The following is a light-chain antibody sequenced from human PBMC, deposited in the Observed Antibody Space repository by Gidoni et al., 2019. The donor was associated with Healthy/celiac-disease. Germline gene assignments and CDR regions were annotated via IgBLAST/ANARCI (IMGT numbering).Light chain of an antibody. V-gene: IGKV1-39*01. CDR3: QQSYSTPFA. CDR2: AAS. Sequence: DIQMTQSPSSLSASVGDRVTIPCRASQSISSYLNWYQQKPGKAPKLLIYAASSLQSGVPSRFSGSGSGTDFTLTISSLQPEDFATYYCQQSYSTPFAFGPXTKVDIK. CDR1: QSISSY. J-gene: IGKJ3*01.